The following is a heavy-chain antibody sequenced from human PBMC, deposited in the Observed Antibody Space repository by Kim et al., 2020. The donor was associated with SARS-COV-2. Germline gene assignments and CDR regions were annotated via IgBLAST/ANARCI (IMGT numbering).Heavy chain of an antibody. Sequence: SVKVSCKASGGTFSSYAISWVRQAPGQGLEWMGGIIPIFGTANYAQKFQGRVTITADESTSTAYMELSSLRSEDTAVYYCARGRPRNQLLYLDYWGQGTLVTVSS. V-gene: IGHV1-69*13. CDR3: ARGRPRNQLLYLDY. CDR1: GGTFSSYA. D-gene: IGHD2-2*01. CDR2: IIPIFGTA. J-gene: IGHJ4*02.